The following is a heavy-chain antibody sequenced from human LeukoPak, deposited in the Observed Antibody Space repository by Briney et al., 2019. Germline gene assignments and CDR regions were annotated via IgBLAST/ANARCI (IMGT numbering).Heavy chain of an antibody. CDR1: GGSTRNDY. J-gene: IGHJ4*02. D-gene: IGHD6-19*01. Sequence: PSETLSLTCTVSGGSTRNDYWSWIRQPPGKGLEWIGHIYYSGSSNYNPSLKTRVTIPVDTSRNQFSPKLRSVTAADTAVYYCARGGSSGWSDYWGQGTLVTVSS. CDR3: ARGGSSGWSDY. CDR2: IYYSGSS. V-gene: IGHV4-59*01.